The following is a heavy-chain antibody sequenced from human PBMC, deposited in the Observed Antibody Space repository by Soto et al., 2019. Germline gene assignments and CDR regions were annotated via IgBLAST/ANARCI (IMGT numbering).Heavy chain of an antibody. V-gene: IGHV4-39*01. CDR1: GDSINSDKYY. CDR2: IYYRGNT. J-gene: IGHJ3*02. Sequence: SETLSLTCSVSGDSINSDKYYWGWIRQPPGKGLEWIGSIYYRGNTYYNPSLQTRVTISLDKSKSQFSLRLNSVTAADSAVYYCARWGSGWDRDAFDIWGQGTMVTVSS. CDR3: ARWGSGWDRDAFDI. D-gene: IGHD6-19*01.